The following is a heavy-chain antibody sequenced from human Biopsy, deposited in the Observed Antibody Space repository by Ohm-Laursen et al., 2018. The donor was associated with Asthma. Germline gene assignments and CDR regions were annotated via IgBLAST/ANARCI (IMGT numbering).Heavy chain of an antibody. CDR1: GFTFSSYA. Sequence: GSLGLSCAASGFTFSSYALSWVRQAPGKGLEWVSVIYSGGTSHTADSVRGRFTISRDYSKNTLYLQMHSLRAEDTAVYYCARGDSSNWSHYYFDYWGQGTLVTVSS. CDR2: IYSGGTS. D-gene: IGHD3-22*01. J-gene: IGHJ4*02. CDR3: ARGDSSNWSHYYFDY. V-gene: IGHV3-23*03.